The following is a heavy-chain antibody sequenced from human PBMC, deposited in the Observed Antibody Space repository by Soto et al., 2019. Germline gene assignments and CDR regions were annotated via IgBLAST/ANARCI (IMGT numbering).Heavy chain of an antibody. CDR2: GGVGGGNR. CDR3: GALDVNFGH. CDR1: GFNFTSAA. J-gene: IGHJ4*02. Sequence: ATVKVFCKVSGFNFTSAAVPRVRQARGRRVEWIGWGGVGGGNRHYVQKFQERVTITRDISTNVAYTQTSIVKYDEAGVYDCGALDVNFGHRGQGTLSTVAS. V-gene: IGHV1-58*01.